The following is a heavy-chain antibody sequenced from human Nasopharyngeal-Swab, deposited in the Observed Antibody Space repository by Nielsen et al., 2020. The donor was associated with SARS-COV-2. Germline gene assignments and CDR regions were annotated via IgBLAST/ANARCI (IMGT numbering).Heavy chain of an antibody. CDR1: GFTFNQYY. Sequence: ASVKVSCKASGFTFNQYYMHWVRQAPAQGLEWMGVITPRGWATNYARKFQGRVTMTRDPSTSTVYLDLSSLKPEDTAVYFCAREPGGIVAPGRHFDPWGQGTLVTVSS. V-gene: IGHV1-46*02. J-gene: IGHJ5*02. CDR3: AREPGGIVAPGRHFDP. CDR2: ITPRGWAT. D-gene: IGHD6-13*01.